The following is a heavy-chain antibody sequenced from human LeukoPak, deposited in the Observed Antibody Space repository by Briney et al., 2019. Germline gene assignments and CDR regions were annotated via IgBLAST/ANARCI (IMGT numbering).Heavy chain of an antibody. CDR3: AKYDCSSTSCHSTDY. CDR2: ISGSGGST. J-gene: IGHJ4*02. CDR1: GFTFSSYA. D-gene: IGHD2-2*01. V-gene: IGHV3-23*01. Sequence: PGGSLRLSRAASGFTFSSYAMSWVRQAPGKGLEWVSAISGSGGSTYYADSVKGRFTISRDNSKNTLYLQMNSLRAEDTAVYYCAKYDCSSTSCHSTDYWGQGTLVTVSS.